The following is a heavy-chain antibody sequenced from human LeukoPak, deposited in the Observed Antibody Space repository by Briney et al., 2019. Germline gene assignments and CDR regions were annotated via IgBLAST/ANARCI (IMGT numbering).Heavy chain of an antibody. CDR3: ARKPLDIVVVPAAEGPGAFDY. J-gene: IGHJ4*02. Sequence: SGTLSLTCAVSGGSISSSNWWSWVRQPPGKGLEWIGYIYHSGSTYYNPSLKSRVTISVDRSKNQFSLKLSSVTAADTAVYYCARKPLDIVVVPAAEGPGAFDYWGQGTLVTVSS. CDR1: GGSISSSNW. CDR2: IYHSGST. V-gene: IGHV4-4*02. D-gene: IGHD2-2*03.